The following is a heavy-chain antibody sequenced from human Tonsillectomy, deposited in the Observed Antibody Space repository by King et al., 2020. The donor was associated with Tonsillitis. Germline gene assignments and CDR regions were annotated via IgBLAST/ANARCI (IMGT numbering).Heavy chain of an antibody. Sequence: QLVQSGGGLVQPGGSLRLSCAVSGFTFSSYAMSWVRQAPGKGLECVSAIIGSGGSTYYADSVKGRCTISRSNSKNTLYLQMNSLRAEDTAVYYCAKSEPTVTHSFDYWGQGTLVTVSS. D-gene: IGHD4-17*01. CDR2: IIGSGGST. J-gene: IGHJ4*02. CDR1: GFTFSSYA. V-gene: IGHV3-23*04. CDR3: AKSEPTVTHSFDY.